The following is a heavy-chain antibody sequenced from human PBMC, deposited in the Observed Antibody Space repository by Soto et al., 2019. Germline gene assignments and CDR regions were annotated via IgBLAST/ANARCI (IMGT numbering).Heavy chain of an antibody. CDR2: IYWDDDK. J-gene: IGHJ5*02. D-gene: IGHD3-16*01. CDR1: GFSLTTRGVG. CDR3: AHIPNYYQYDWFDP. V-gene: IGHV2-5*02. Sequence: QITLKESGPTLVKPTQTLTLTCTFSGFSLTTRGVGVSWIRQPPGKALECLALIYWDDDKRYSPSLQSRLSITKDTSKNQVVLTMNNVDPVDTATYYCAHIPNYYQYDWFDPWGQGTLVSVSS.